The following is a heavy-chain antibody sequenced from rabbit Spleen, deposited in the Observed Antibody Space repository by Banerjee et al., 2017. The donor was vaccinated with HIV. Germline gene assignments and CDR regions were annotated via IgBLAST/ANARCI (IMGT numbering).Heavy chain of an antibody. CDR3: ARGEYFTVGFSSYGVYLDL. D-gene: IGHD6-1*01. CDR2: IYAGSSGSA. CDR1: GFSFSSSYY. J-gene: IGHJ4*01. V-gene: IGHV1S45*01. Sequence: QEQLEESGGGLVQPEGSLTLTCTASGFSFSSSYYMCWVRQAPGKGLECIACIYAGSSGSAYYANWAKGRFTISKASSTTVTLQMTSLTVADTATYFCARGEYFTVGFSSYGVYLDLWGQGTLVTVS.